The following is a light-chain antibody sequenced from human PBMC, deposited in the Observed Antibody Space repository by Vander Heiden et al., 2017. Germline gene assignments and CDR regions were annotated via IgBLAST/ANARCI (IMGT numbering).Light chain of an antibody. Sequence: DIQMTQSPSTLSASVGDRVTITCRASQSISTWLAWYQHKPRKAPKLLIYRASSLRSGVPSRFRGSGSGTEFTLAISSLQPDDFATYYCQQYTSYCITFGGGTNVEIK. CDR3: QQYTSYCIT. CDR2: RAS. J-gene: IGKJ4*01. V-gene: IGKV1-5*03. CDR1: QSISTW.